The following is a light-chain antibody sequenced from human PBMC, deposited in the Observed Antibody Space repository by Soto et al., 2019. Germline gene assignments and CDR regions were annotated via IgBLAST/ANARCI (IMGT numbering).Light chain of an antibody. J-gene: IGKJ5*01. CDR2: KAS. CDR3: QQYNSYSIT. CDR1: QSISNW. V-gene: IGKV1-5*03. Sequence: DIQMTQSPSTLSASVGDRVTITCRASQSISNWLAWYQQKPGKAPQLLISKASTLESGVPPRFSGSGSGTEFTLTISSLQPDDFATYYCQQYNSYSITFGQGTRLEIK.